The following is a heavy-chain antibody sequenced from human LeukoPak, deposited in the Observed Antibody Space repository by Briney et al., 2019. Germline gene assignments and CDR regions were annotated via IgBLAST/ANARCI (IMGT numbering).Heavy chain of an antibody. CDR3: ARAYCSSTSCPLDY. V-gene: IGHV1-69*06. Sequence: SVKVSCKASGGTLSSYAISWVRQAPGQGLEWMGGIIPIFGTANYAQKFQGRVTITADKSTSTAYMELSSLRSEDTAVYYCARAYCSSTSCPLDYWGQGTLVTVSS. CDR1: GGTLSSYA. CDR2: IIPIFGTA. J-gene: IGHJ4*02. D-gene: IGHD2-2*01.